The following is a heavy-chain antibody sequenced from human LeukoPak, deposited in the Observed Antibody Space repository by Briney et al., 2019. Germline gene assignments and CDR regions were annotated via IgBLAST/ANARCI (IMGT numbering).Heavy chain of an antibody. V-gene: IGHV3-9*01. Sequence: HPGRSLRLSCAASGFTFDDYAMQWVRQAPGKGLEWVSGLNWNSAATGYADSVKGRFTISRDNAKNSLYLQMNSLGPEDTAFYYCAKDTHVAVTGTFDSWGQGTLVTVSS. D-gene: IGHD6-19*01. J-gene: IGHJ4*02. CDR1: GFTFDDYA. CDR3: AKDTHVAVTGTFDS. CDR2: LNWNSAAT.